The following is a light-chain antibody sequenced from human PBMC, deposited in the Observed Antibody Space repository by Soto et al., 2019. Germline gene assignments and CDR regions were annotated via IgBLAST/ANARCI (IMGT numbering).Light chain of an antibody. Sequence: QSVLTQPASVSGSLGQSITISCTGTDSDVGGYDYVSWYQHHPGSAPKLLIYDVTNRPSGISNRFSGSKSGDMASLTISGLQAEDEADYYCSSYTSIYTLEVFGGGTKLTVL. CDR3: SSYTSIYTLEV. CDR2: DVT. CDR1: DSDVGGYDY. V-gene: IGLV2-14*01. J-gene: IGLJ3*02.